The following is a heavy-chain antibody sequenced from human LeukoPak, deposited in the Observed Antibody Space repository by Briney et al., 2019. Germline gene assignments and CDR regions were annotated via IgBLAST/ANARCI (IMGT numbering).Heavy chain of an antibody. J-gene: IGHJ4*02. CDR3: ARGHTTMSLYFFDY. CDR2: VSAYNGNT. CDR1: GFTFTNYY. Sequence: ASVKVSCRASGFTFTNYYINWVRQAPGQGLEWMGLVSAYNGNTNYAQGLQGRVTMTTDTSTTTAYLELRSLRSDDTAAYYCARGHTTMSLYFFDYWGQGTLVTVSS. V-gene: IGHV1-18*01. D-gene: IGHD5-18*01.